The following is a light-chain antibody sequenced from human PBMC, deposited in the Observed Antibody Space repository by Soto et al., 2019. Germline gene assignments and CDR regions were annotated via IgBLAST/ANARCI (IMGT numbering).Light chain of an antibody. CDR3: QSYDSSLSAYVV. J-gene: IGLJ2*01. V-gene: IGLV1-40*01. CDR1: RSNIGAGYD. CDR2: GDT. Sequence: QSVLTQPPSVSGAPGQRVTISCTGSRSNIGAGYDVHWYQQLPGTAPKLLIYGDTNRPSGVPDRFYGSKSGTSASLAITGLQAEDEADYYCQSYDSSLSAYVVFGGGTKLTVL.